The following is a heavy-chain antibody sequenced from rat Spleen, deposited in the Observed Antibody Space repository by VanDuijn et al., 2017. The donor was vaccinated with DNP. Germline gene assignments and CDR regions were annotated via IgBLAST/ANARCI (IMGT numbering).Heavy chain of an antibody. D-gene: IGHD1-1*01. Sequence: EVQLQESGPGLVKPSQSLSLTCSVTGYSITSNYWGWIRKFPGNKMEWIVHISYSGSPRYNPSLKSRISITRDTSKNQFFLQLDSVTTEDTATYYCARLRLEWELRAMDAWGQGTSVTVSS. V-gene: IGHV3-1*01. CDR3: ARLRLEWELRAMDA. J-gene: IGHJ4*01. CDR2: ISYSGSP. CDR1: GYSITSNY.